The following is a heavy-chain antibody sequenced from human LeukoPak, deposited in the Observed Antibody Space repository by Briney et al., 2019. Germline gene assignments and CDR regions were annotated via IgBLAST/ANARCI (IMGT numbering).Heavy chain of an antibody. D-gene: IGHD3-22*01. V-gene: IGHV1-8*03. CDR3: ARENYYDSSGYLLGAFDI. CDR1: GYTFTSYD. J-gene: IGHJ3*02. Sequence: GASVKVSCKASGYTFTSYDINWVRQATGQGLEWMGWMNPNSGNTGYAQKFQGRVTITRNTSISTAYMELSSLRSEDTAVYYCARENYYDSSGYLLGAFDIWGQGTMVTVSS. CDR2: MNPNSGNT.